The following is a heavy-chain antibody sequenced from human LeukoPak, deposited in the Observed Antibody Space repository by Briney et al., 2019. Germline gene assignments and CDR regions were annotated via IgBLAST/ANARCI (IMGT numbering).Heavy chain of an antibody. Sequence: GGSLRLSCAASGFTFSSSAMHWVRQPPGKGLEWLTVISNDESNKYYADSVKGRFTISRDNSKNTLYLQMNSLRAEDTAVYYCARDLDKCSGGSCSSDYWGQGTLVTVSS. V-gene: IGHV3-30*03. CDR1: GFTFSSSA. J-gene: IGHJ4*02. CDR2: ISNDESNK. CDR3: ARDLDKCSGGSCSSDY. D-gene: IGHD2-15*01.